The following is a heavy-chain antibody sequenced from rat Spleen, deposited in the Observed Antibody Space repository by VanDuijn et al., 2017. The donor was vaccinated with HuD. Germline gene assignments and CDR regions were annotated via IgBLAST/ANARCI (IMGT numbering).Heavy chain of an antibody. CDR3: ARGPVDY. J-gene: IGHJ2*01. Sequence: RLQESGPGLLKPSQSLSLTCSVTGFSITTHYWGWIRKFPGNKMEWMGYINYSGDTNYNPSLKIRISITRDTSKNQFFLHLNSLTTEDTATYFCARGPVDYWGRGVMVTVSS. V-gene: IGHV3-1*01. CDR1: GFSITTHY. CDR2: INYSGDT.